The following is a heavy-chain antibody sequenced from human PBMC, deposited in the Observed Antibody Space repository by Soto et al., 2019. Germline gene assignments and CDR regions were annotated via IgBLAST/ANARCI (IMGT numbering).Heavy chain of an antibody. CDR3: ARVMHCSSTSCPRGGMDV. V-gene: IGHV1-18*01. CDR1: GYTFTSYG. CDR2: ISAYNGNT. J-gene: IGHJ6*02. D-gene: IGHD2-2*01. Sequence: ASVKVSCKASGYTFTSYGISWVRQAPGQGLEWMGWISAYNGNTNYAQKLQGRVTMTTDTSTSTAYMELRSLRSDDTAVYYCARVMHCSSTSCPRGGMDVWGQGTTVTVSS.